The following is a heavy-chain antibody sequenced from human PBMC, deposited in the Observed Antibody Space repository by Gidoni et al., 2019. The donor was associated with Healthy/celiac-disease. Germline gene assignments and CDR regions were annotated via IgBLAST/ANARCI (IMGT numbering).Heavy chain of an antibody. CDR1: GYTFTSYA. V-gene: IGHV1-3*01. CDR2: INAGYGNT. Sequence: QVQLVQSGAEVQKPGASVKVYCTASGYTFTSYAMHWVRQAPGQRLEWMGWINAGYGNTKYSQKFQGRVTITRDTSASTAYMELRSLRSEDTAVYYCARSGSGRPFDSWCQGTLVTVSS. J-gene: IGHJ4*02. D-gene: IGHD3-10*01. CDR3: ARSGSGRPFDS.